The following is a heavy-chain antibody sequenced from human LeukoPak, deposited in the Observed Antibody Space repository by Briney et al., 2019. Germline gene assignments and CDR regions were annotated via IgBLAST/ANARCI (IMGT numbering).Heavy chain of an antibody. CDR3: AKVGSGWYSGAFDY. J-gene: IGHJ4*02. Sequence: PGGSLRLSCAASGFTFSSYDMSWVRQAPGKGLGWVSAISGSGGSTYYADSVKGRFTISRDNSQNTLYLQMNSLRAEDSAVYYCAKVGSGWYSGAFDYWGQGTLLTVSS. V-gene: IGHV3-23*01. D-gene: IGHD6-19*01. CDR1: GFTFSSYD. CDR2: ISGSGGST.